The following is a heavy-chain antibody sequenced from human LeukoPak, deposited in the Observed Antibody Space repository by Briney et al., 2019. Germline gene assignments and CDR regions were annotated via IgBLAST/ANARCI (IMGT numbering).Heavy chain of an antibody. J-gene: IGHJ4*02. Sequence: GGSLRLSCAASGFTFDDYTMHWVRQAPGKGLEWVSLISWDGGSTYYADSVKGRFTISRDNSKNSLYLQMNSLRTEDTALYYCAKGRVDGSGSGFDYWGQGTLVTVSS. D-gene: IGHD3-10*01. CDR1: GFTFDDYT. CDR3: AKGRVDGSGSGFDY. V-gene: IGHV3-43*01. CDR2: ISWDGGST.